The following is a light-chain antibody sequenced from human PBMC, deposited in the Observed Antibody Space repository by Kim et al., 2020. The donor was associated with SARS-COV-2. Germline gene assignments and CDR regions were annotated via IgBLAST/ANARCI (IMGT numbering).Light chain of an antibody. CDR3: QQYDTDPNT. Sequence: SAGVGDRVTITCRASQSMSSWLAGYQQKPGKAPNLLIYDASSLESGVPTRFSGRGSGTEVTLTISSLQPDDFATYYCQQYDTDPNTFGQGTKLEI. J-gene: IGKJ2*01. V-gene: IGKV1-5*01. CDR2: DAS. CDR1: QSMSSW.